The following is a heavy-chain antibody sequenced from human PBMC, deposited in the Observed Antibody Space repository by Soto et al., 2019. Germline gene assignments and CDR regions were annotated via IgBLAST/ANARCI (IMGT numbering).Heavy chain of an antibody. J-gene: IGHJ1*01. CDR2: IYNGGST. Sequence: GGSLRLSCAASGFTVSRNYMSWVRQAPGKGLEWVSVIYNGGSTYYADFVKGRFTISRDNSKNTLYLQINSLRAEDTAVYYCARDRTSDDYGKHTEYLQYWGQGTLVTVSS. D-gene: IGHD4-17*01. CDR1: GFTVSRNY. CDR3: ARDRTSDDYGKHTEYLQY. V-gene: IGHV3-66*01.